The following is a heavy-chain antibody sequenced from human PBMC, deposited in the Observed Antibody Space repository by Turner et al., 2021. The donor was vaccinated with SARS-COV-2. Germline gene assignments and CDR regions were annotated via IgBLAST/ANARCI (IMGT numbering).Heavy chain of an antibody. V-gene: IGHV3-64D*06. CDR1: GFTFSSSA. CDR2: ISSYGGST. D-gene: IGHD5-18*01. J-gene: IGHJ4*02. Sequence: EVQLVESGGGLVQHGGSLRLSCSASGFTFSSSAMHWVRQAPGKGLEYVSAISSYGGSTYYAYSVKVRFTISIDNSKNTLYLQMSSLRAEDTAVYYCVVGYSYGHWGQGTLVTVSS. CDR3: VVGYSYGH.